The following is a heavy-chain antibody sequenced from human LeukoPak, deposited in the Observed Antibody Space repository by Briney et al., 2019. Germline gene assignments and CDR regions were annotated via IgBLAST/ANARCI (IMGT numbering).Heavy chain of an antibody. CDR2: TYYRSKWYS. Sequence: SQTLSLTCAISGDSVSSNSTACNWIRQSPSRGLEWLGRTYYRSKWYSDYAVSLKSRITINPDTSKNQFSLQLNSVTPEDTAVYYCARGGQGDGYSADEAFDIWGQGTMVTVSS. CDR3: ARGGQGDGYSADEAFDI. J-gene: IGHJ3*02. D-gene: IGHD5-24*01. CDR1: GDSVSSNSTA. V-gene: IGHV6-1*01.